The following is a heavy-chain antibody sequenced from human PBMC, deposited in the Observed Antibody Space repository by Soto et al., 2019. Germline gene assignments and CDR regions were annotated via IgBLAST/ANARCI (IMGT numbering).Heavy chain of an antibody. D-gene: IGHD2-15*01. CDR1: GYTFTSYG. CDR2: IIAYNGNT. V-gene: IGHV1-18*04. J-gene: IGHJ6*02. Sequence: QVQMVQSGAEVKKPGASVKVSCKASGYTFTSYGISWVRQAPGQGHEWMGWIIAYNGNTNYAQKLQGRVTMTTDTSTSTAYMELRSLRSDDTAVYYCARAGYCSGGSCYREAYYYYGVDVWGQGTTVTVSS. CDR3: ARAGYCSGGSCYREAYYYYGVDV.